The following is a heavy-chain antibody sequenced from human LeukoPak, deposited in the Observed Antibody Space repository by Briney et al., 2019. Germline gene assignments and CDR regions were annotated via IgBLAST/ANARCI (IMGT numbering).Heavy chain of an antibody. CDR3: AKDTTAWWYHRAYMNV. V-gene: IGHV3-23*01. Sequence: PGGSLRLSCAASGFTFSSYAMSWVRQAPGGGLEWVSAIGGGGDKTYHADSVKGRFTISRDNSDNRVSLQMDSLRAEDTAVYFCAKDTTAWWYHRAYMNVWGKGTTVTVSS. J-gene: IGHJ6*03. CDR2: IGGGGDKT. CDR1: GFTFSSYA. D-gene: IGHD2-15*01.